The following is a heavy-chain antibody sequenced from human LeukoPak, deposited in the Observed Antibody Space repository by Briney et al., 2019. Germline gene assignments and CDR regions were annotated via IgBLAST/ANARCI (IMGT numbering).Heavy chain of an antibody. J-gene: IGHJ4*02. CDR1: GFTFSSYG. CDR2: IWYDGSNK. V-gene: IGHV3-33*01. CDR3: ARDSLEEYYFDY. Sequence: PGRSLRLSCAASGFTFSSYGMYWVRQAPGKGLEWVAVIWYDGSNKYYADSVKGRFTISRDNSKNTLYLQMNSLRAEDTAVYYCARDSLEEYYFDYWGQGTLVTVSS.